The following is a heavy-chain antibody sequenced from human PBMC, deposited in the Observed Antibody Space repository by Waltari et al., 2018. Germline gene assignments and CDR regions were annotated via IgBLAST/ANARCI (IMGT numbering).Heavy chain of an antibody. CDR1: GFTFMNYW. CDR3: ARDSAPYSNYADAIDI. V-gene: IGHV3-7*01. D-gene: IGHD4-4*01. Sequence: EVQLVESGGGLVQPGGSLRVSCVASGFTFMNYWMSWVRQAPGMGLEWWASMRKEGGGEYYVDSGKGRFTVSRNNATNSLHLHMDSWRVEDTAIYYCARDSAPYSNYADAIDIWGQGTMVIVSS. J-gene: IGHJ3*02. CDR2: MRKEGGGE.